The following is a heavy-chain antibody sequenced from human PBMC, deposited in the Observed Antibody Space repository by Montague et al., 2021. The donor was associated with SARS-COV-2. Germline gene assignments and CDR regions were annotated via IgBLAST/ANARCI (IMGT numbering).Heavy chain of an antibody. V-gene: IGHV4-39*01. CDR1: GGSINSDSYY. D-gene: IGHD3-22*01. Sequence: SETLSLTCSVSGGSINSDSYYWGWIRQPPGKTLEWVGSVHYSGNIYYNPSLKSRVAISVDPSKNQFSLKLSSVTAADTAVYYCARGRVEISMIAVVFTGGIYYFDYWGRGTLVTVSS. CDR2: VHYSGNI. J-gene: IGHJ4*02. CDR3: ARGRVEISMIAVVFTGGIYYFDY.